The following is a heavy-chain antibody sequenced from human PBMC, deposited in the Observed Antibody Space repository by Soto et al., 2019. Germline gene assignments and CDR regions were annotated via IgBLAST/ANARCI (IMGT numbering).Heavy chain of an antibody. J-gene: IGHJ4*02. CDR2: IYYSGST. V-gene: IGHV4-59*01. Sequence: PSETLSLTCTVSGGSISSYYWSWIRQPPGKGLEWIGYIYYSGSTNYNPSLKSRVTISVDTSNNQFSLKLSSVTAADTAVYYCARDLGPYSSGWYDYWGQGTLVTVSS. D-gene: IGHD6-19*01. CDR1: GGSISSYY. CDR3: ARDLGPYSSGWYDY.